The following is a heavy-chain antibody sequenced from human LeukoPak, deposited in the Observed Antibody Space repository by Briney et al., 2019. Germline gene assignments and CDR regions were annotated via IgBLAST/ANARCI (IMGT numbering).Heavy chain of an antibody. D-gene: IGHD6-13*01. CDR2: INHSGST. CDR3: ARDLAFTKIAAAGVIDYYYMDV. Sequence: SETLSLSCAVYGGSFSGYYWSWIRQPPGKGLEWIGEINHSGSTNYNPSLKSRVTISVDTSKNQFSLKLSSVTAADTAVYYCARDLAFTKIAAAGVIDYYYMDVWGKGTTVTVSS. CDR1: GGSFSGYY. J-gene: IGHJ6*03. V-gene: IGHV4-34*01.